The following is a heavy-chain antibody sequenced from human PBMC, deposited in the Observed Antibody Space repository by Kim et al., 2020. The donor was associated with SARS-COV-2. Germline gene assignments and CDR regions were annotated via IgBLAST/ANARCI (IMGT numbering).Heavy chain of an antibody. D-gene: IGHD1-1*01. J-gene: IGHJ4*02. CDR3: ARERVGTTVDY. CDR2: T. V-gene: IGHV4-59*01. Sequence: TNYNPSLKSRVTISVDTSKNQFSLKLSSVTAADTAVYYCARERVGTTVDYWGQGTLVTVSS.